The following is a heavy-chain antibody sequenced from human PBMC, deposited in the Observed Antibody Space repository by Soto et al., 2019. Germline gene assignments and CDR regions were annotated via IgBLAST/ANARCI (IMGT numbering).Heavy chain of an antibody. V-gene: IGHV1-69*13. CDR3: AREQVLNYYDSSGHNNWFDP. D-gene: IGHD3-22*01. CDR2: IIPIFGTA. CDR1: GGTFSSYA. J-gene: IGHJ5*02. Sequence: SVKVSCKASGGTFSSYAISWVRQAPGQGLEWMGGIIPIFGTANYAQKFQGRVTITADESTSTAYMELSSLRSEDTAVYYCAREQVLNYYDSSGHNNWFDPWGQGTLVTVSS.